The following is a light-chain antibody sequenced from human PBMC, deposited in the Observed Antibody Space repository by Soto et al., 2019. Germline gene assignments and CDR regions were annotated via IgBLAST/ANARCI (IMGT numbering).Light chain of an antibody. Sequence: EILMTQSPATLSVSPGETASLSCGASQSAGNFLAWYQQKPGQAPRLLIYYISTRSTGIPARFSGSGSGTEFTLTINSLQSEDSEVYYCQQHNQWPITFGQGTRLEIK. CDR1: QSAGNF. V-gene: IGKV3D-15*01. CDR3: QQHNQWPIT. J-gene: IGKJ5*01. CDR2: YIS.